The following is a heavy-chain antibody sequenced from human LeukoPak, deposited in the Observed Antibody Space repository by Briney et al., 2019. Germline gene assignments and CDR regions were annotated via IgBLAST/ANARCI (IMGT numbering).Heavy chain of an antibody. Sequence: GGSLRLSCGASGFTFSSYGMHWVRQAPGKGLEWVAFIRYDGSKKSHADSVKGRFTISRDNSKNTLHLQMNSLRAEDTAVYYCAREGASISHDFDHWGQGTLVTVSS. CDR1: GFTFSSYG. D-gene: IGHD2-2*01. CDR2: IRYDGSKK. CDR3: AREGASISHDFDH. J-gene: IGHJ4*02. V-gene: IGHV3-30*02.